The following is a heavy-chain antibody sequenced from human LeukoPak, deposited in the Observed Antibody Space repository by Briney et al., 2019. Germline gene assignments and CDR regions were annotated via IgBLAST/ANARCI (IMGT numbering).Heavy chain of an antibody. Sequence: SVKVSCKASGGTFSSYAISWVRQAPGQGLEWMGGIIPIFGTANYAQKFQGRVTITADESTSTAYMELSSLRSEDTAVYYCARGFTMVRGPMGWFDPWGQGTLVTVSS. V-gene: IGHV1-69*01. CDR1: GGTFSSYA. J-gene: IGHJ5*02. CDR2: IIPIFGTA. CDR3: ARGFTMVRGPMGWFDP. D-gene: IGHD3-10*01.